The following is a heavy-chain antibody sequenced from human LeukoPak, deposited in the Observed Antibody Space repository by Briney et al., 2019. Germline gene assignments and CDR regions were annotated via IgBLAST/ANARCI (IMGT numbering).Heavy chain of an antibody. J-gene: IGHJ4*02. Sequence: ASVKVSCKASGYTFTSYGISWVRQAPGQGLEWMGWISAYNGNTNYAQKLQGRVTMTTDTSTSTAYMELRSLRAEDTAVYYCAKGSWPYGVNGEGDYWGQGTLVTVSS. CDR3: AKGSWPYGVNGEGDY. V-gene: IGHV1-18*01. CDR1: GYTFTSYG. CDR2: ISAYNGNT. D-gene: IGHD4-17*01.